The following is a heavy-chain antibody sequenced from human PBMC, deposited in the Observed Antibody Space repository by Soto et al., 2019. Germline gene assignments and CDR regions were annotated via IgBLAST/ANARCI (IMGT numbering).Heavy chain of an antibody. D-gene: IGHD1-7*01. CDR2: IYHSGST. V-gene: IGHV4-38-2*01. CDR3: ARGPGVWNYVKYFDY. J-gene: IGHJ4*02. CDR1: TSSINSRYY. Sequence: AETLSRTCDVSTSSINSRYYWCWIRQTPGKGLEWIASIYHSGSTHYNPSLKSRATISVDTSKNQFSLKLSSVTAADTAVYYCARGPGVWNYVKYFDYWGQGTLVTVSS.